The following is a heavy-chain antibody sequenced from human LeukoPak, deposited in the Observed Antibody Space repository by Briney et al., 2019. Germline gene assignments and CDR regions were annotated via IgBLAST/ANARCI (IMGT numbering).Heavy chain of an antibody. CDR3: ARDWSYGYYFDY. D-gene: IGHD5-18*01. Sequence: ASVKVSYKASGYTFTGYYMHWVRQAPGQGLEWMGWINPNSGGTNYAQKFQGRVTMTRDTSISTAYMELSRLRSDDTAVYYCARDWSYGYYFDYWGQGTLVTVSS. CDR2: INPNSGGT. CDR1: GYTFTGYY. J-gene: IGHJ4*02. V-gene: IGHV1-2*02.